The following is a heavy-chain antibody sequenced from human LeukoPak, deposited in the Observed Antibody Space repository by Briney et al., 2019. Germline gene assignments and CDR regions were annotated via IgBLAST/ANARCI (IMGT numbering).Heavy chain of an antibody. D-gene: IGHD2-15*01. V-gene: IGHV3-48*03. J-gene: IGHJ4*02. Sequence: PGGSLRLSCAASGFTFSSYEMNWVRQAPGKGLEWVSYISSSGSTIYYADSVKGRFTISRDNAKNSLYLQMNSLRAEDTAVYYCARLTIGVVAATSVGYWGQGTLVTVSS. CDR2: ISSSGSTI. CDR1: GFTFSSYE. CDR3: ARLTIGVVAATSVGY.